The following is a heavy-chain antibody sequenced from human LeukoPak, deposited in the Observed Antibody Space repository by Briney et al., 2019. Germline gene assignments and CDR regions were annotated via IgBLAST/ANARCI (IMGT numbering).Heavy chain of an antibody. CDR3: ARGRLGYCSGGSCYLHFF. CDR2: IKQDGSEK. J-gene: IGHJ4*02. CDR1: GSTFSSYW. V-gene: IGHV3-7*01. D-gene: IGHD2-15*01. Sequence: GGSLRLSCAASGSTFSSYWMSWVRQAPGKGLEWVANIKQDGSEKYYVDSVKGRFTISRDNAKNSLYLQMNSLRAEDTAVYYCARGRLGYCSGGSCYLHFFWGQGTLVTVSS.